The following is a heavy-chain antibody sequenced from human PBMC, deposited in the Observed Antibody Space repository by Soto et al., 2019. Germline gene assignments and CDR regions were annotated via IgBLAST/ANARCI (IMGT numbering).Heavy chain of an antibody. CDR2: IYYSGST. CDR3: ARVMWSTTYYYFDY. Sequence: SETLSLTCTVSGGSISSYYWSWIRQPPGKGLEWIGYIYYSGSTNYNPSLKSRVTISVDTSKNQSSLKLSSVTAADTAVYYCARVMWSTTYYYFDYWGQGTLVTVSS. D-gene: IGHD2-21*01. CDR1: GGSISSYY. J-gene: IGHJ4*02. V-gene: IGHV4-59*01.